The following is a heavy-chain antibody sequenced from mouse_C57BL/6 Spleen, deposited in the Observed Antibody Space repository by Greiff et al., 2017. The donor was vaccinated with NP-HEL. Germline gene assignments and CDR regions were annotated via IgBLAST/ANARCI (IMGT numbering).Heavy chain of an antibody. CDR1: GFSLSTFGMG. CDR3: ARMYYGSPPYYAMDY. V-gene: IGHV8-8*01. Sequence: QVTLKVCGPGILQPSQTLSLTCSFSGFSLSTFGMGVGWIRQPSGKGLEWLAHIWWDDDKYYNPALKSRLTISKDTSKNQVFLKIANVDTADTATYYCARMYYGSPPYYAMDYWGQGTSVTVSS. J-gene: IGHJ4*01. CDR2: IWWDDDK. D-gene: IGHD1-1*01.